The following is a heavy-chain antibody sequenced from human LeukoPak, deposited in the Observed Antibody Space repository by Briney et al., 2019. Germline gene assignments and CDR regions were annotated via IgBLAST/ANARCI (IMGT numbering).Heavy chain of an antibody. CDR1: GGSISSGDYY. CDR3: ARYGDGETTFDY. CDR2: IYYSGST. V-gene: IGHV4-30-4*02. J-gene: IGHJ4*02. D-gene: IGHD2/OR15-2a*01. Sequence: NPSETLSLTCTVSGGSISSGDYYWSWIRQPPGKGLEWIGYIYYSGSTYYNPSLKSRVTISVDTSKNQFSLKLSSVTAADTAVYYCARYGDGETTFDYWGQGTLVTVSS.